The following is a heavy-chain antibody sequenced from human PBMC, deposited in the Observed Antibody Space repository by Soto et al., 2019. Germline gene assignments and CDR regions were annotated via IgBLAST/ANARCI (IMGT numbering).Heavy chain of an antibody. CDR2: ISYDGSNK. D-gene: IGHD6-6*01. V-gene: IGHV3-30*03. Sequence: GGSLRLSCAASGFTFSSYGMHWVRQAPGKGLEWVAVISYDGSNKYYADSVKGRFTISRDNSKNTVYLQMNSLRTEDTAVYYCATDSRKEYTSSWLDYWGQGSLVTVSS. CDR1: GFTFSSYG. CDR3: ATDSRKEYTSSWLDY. J-gene: IGHJ4*02.